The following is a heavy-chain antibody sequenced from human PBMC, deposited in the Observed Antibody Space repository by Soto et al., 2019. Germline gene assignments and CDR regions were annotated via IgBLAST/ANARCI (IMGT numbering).Heavy chain of an antibody. CDR1: GGSISSRTSY. CDR2: IYYGGDS. J-gene: IGHJ4*02. Sequence: QVQLQESGPGLVKPSQTLSLTCTVSGGSISSRTSYWSWIRQHPGKGLEWIGYIYYGGDSFYNPSFQSRVPIAQVTAADHFSLKVNDLSAGDGAVYLWASGGGGGVDCWGQGTLVTVAS. CDR3: ASGGGGGVDC. V-gene: IGHV4-31*03. D-gene: IGHD3-16*01.